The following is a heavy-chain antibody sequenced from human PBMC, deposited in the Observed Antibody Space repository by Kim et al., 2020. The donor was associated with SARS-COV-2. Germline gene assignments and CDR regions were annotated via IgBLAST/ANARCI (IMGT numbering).Heavy chain of an antibody. CDR3: ARVPSGRRSWYWFDT. D-gene: IGHD6-13*01. CDR1: GFTFSDYY. V-gene: IGHV3-11*05. Sequence: GGSLRLSCAASGFTFSDYYMSWIRQAPGKGLEWVSYISSSTSYIKYADSVKGRFTISRDNAKNSLYLQMNSLRAEDTAVYYCARVPSGRRSWYWFDTWGQGTLVTVSS. J-gene: IGHJ5*02. CDR2: ISSSTSYI.